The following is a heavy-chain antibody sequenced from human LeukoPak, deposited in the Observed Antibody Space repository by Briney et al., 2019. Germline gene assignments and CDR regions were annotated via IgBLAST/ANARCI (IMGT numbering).Heavy chain of an antibody. J-gene: IGHJ4*02. CDR3: ARDSGAVAGKGFDY. CDR1: GGTFSSYA. Sequence: GASVKVSCKASGGTFSSYAISWLRQAPGQGLEWMGGIIPIFGTANYAQKFQGRVTITADESTSTAYMELSSLRSEDTAVYYCARDSGAVAGKGFDYWGQGTLVTVSS. V-gene: IGHV1-69*13. D-gene: IGHD6-19*01. CDR2: IIPIFGTA.